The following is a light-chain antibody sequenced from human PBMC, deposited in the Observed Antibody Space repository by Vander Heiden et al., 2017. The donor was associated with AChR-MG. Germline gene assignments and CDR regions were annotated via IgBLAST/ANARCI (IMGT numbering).Light chain of an antibody. CDR3: QQDNSYFRT. V-gene: IGKV1-5*01. Sequence: DIQMTQSPSTLSASVGDRVTITCRASQNINNYLAWYQQKPGKAPKLLIYDASSLESGVPSRFSGSGSGTEFTLTISSLQPDDFATYYCQQDNSYFRTFGQGTKVGIK. CDR1: QNINNY. J-gene: IGKJ1*01. CDR2: DAS.